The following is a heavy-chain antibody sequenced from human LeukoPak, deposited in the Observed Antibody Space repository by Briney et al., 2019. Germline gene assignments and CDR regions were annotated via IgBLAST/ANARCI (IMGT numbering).Heavy chain of an antibody. Sequence: ASVKVSCKASGYTFTSYGISWVRRAPGQGLEWMGWIHPNSGGTYYPQKFQGRVTMTRDTSITTAYMGLSGLTSDDTAVYYCARDRVFRGVNYFDYWGQGTLVTVSS. V-gene: IGHV1-2*02. CDR2: IHPNSGGT. D-gene: IGHD3-10*01. J-gene: IGHJ4*02. CDR1: GYTFTSYG. CDR3: ARDRVFRGVNYFDY.